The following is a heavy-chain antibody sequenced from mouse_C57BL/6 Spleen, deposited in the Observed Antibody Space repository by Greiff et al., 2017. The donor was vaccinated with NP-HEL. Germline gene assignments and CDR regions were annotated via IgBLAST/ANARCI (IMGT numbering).Heavy chain of an antibody. CDR3: ARRGIYYGNSFDY. Sequence: QVQLQQPGAELVKPGASVKLSCKASGYTFTSYWMQWVKQRPGQGLEWIGEIDPSDSYTNYNQKFKGKATLTVDTSSSTAYMQLSSLTSEDSAVYYCARRGIYYGNSFDYWGQGTTLTVSS. CDR2: IDPSDSYT. V-gene: IGHV1-50*01. CDR1: GYTFTSYW. J-gene: IGHJ2*01. D-gene: IGHD2-1*01.